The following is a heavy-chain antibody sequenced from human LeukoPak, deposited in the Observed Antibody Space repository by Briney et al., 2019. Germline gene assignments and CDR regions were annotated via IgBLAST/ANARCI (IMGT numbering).Heavy chain of an antibody. V-gene: IGHV4-4*07. J-gene: IGHJ5*02. CDR1: GGSINSY. D-gene: IGHD3-10*01. CDR3: ARDSGTTGEVKFDP. CDR2: ISGSGTI. Sequence: TLSLTCTVSGGSINSYWSWIRQPAGKGLEWIGRISGSGTITYNPVLRSRLSISIDTSKNQFSLKLMSVTAADTAVYYCARDSGTTGEVKFDPWGQGTLVTVSS.